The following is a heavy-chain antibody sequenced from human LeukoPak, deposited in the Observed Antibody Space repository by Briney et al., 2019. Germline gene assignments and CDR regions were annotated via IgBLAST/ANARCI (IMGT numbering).Heavy chain of an antibody. J-gene: IGHJ4*02. CDR1: GFTFNNYA. CDR3: VRAAPRDCSSTSCSLFDS. V-gene: IGHV3-23*01. D-gene: IGHD2-2*01. CDR2: IRISGGAT. Sequence: QPGGSLRLSCVGSGFTFNNYAMSWVGQAPRKGLEWVSGIRISGGATYYADSVKGRFTISRDTSKDTLYLQMHSLRAADTAVYYCVRAAPRDCSSTSCSLFDSWGQGTLVTVSS.